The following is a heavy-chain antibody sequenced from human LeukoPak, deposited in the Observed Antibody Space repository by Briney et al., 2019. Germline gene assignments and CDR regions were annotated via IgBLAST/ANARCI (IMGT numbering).Heavy chain of an antibody. V-gene: IGHV4-31*03. Sequence: SETLSLTCTVSGGSIGSGGYYWSWIRQHPGKGLEWIGYIYYSGSTYYNPSLKSRVTISVDTSKNQFSLKLSSVTAADTAVYYCARELGSNWYFDPWGRGTLVTVSS. CDR3: ARELGSNWYFDP. D-gene: IGHD7-27*01. CDR1: GGSIGSGGYY. J-gene: IGHJ2*01. CDR2: IYYSGST.